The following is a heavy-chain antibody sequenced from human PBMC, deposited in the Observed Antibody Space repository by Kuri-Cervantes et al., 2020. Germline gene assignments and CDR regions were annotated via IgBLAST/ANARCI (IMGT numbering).Heavy chain of an antibody. Sequence: GGSLRLSCAASGFTFGSYAMSWVRQAPGKGLEWVSAITGSGGATYHADSVKGRFTISRDNSQNTLYLQVNGLRAEDTAVYYCARGPYDILTGPRPDYYYMDVWGKGTTVTVSS. CDR1: GFTFGSYA. CDR3: ARGPYDILTGPRPDYYYMDV. J-gene: IGHJ6*03. D-gene: IGHD3-9*01. CDR2: ITGSGGAT. V-gene: IGHV3-23*01.